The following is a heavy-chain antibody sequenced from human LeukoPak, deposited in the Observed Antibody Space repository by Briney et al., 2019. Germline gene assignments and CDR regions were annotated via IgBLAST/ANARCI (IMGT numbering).Heavy chain of an antibody. J-gene: IGHJ3*02. CDR1: GFNFSSYS. CDR2: ISSSSSYI. CDR3: ARVPTTVGYCSSTSCREPAFDI. D-gene: IGHD2-2*01. V-gene: IGHV3-21*01. Sequence: GGSLRLSCAAYGFNFSSYSMNWVRQAPGKGLEWVSSISSSSSYIYYADSVKGRFTISRDNAKNSLYLQMNSLRAEDTAVYYCARVPTTVGYCSSTSCREPAFDIWGQGTMVTVSS.